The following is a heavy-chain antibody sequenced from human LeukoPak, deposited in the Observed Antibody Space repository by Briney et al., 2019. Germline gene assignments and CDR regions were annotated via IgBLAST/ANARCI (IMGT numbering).Heavy chain of an antibody. CDR2: IYYSGST. V-gene: IGHV4-59*01. D-gene: IGHD6-6*01. CDR1: GGSISSYY. J-gene: IGHJ6*03. CDR3: ARSSAAHSYYYYYMDV. Sequence: SETLPLTCTVSGGSISSYYWSWIRQPPGKGLEWIGYIYYSGSTNYNPSLKSRVTISVDTCKNQFSLKLSSVTAADTAVYYCARSSAAHSYYYYYMDVWGKGTTVTVSS.